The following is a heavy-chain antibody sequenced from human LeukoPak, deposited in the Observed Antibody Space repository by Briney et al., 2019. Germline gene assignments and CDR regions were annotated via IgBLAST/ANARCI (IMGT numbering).Heavy chain of an antibody. CDR1: GFTFSSYS. J-gene: IGHJ3*02. CDR3: ARDGTYPNDYGDYDAFDI. V-gene: IGHV3-21*01. Sequence: GGSLRLSCAASGFTFSSYSMNWVRQAPGKGLEWVSSISSSSSYIYYADSVKGRFTISRDNAKNSLYLQMNSLRAEDTAVYYCARDGTYPNDYGDYDAFDIWGQGTMVTVSS. CDR2: ISSSSSYI. D-gene: IGHD4-17*01.